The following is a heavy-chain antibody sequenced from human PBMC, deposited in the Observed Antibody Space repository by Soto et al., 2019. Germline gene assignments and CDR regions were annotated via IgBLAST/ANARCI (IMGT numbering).Heavy chain of an antibody. Sequence: GGSLRLSCAASGFTFSSYSMNWVRQAPGKGLEWVSSISSSSSYIYYAASVKGRFTISRDNAKNSLYLQMNSLRAEDTAVYYCARFLAGSSIDYWGQGTLVTVSS. V-gene: IGHV3-21*01. D-gene: IGHD3-10*01. CDR1: GFTFSSYS. CDR3: ARFLAGSSIDY. CDR2: ISSSSSYI. J-gene: IGHJ4*02.